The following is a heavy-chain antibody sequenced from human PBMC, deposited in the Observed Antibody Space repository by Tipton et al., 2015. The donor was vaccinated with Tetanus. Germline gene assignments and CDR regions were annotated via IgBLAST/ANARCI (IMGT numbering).Heavy chain of an antibody. V-gene: IGHV5-51*01. CDR1: GYIFNNYW. CDR2: LYPGDSDT. D-gene: IGHD2-8*01. CDR3: ARAHCTDGVCNFDF. J-gene: IGHJ4*02. Sequence: QLVQSGGEVKKPGESLKISCKGSGYIFNNYWIGWVRQKPGKGLEWMGILYPGDSDTRYSPSFQGQVTISVDKSITTAYLQWSSLKASDTSMFYCARAHCTDGVCNFDFWGQGALVTVAS.